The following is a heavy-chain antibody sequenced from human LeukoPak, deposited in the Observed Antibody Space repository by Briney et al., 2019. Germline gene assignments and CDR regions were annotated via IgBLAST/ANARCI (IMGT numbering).Heavy chain of an antibody. Sequence: GGSLRLSCAASGFTFSSHGMHWVRQAPGKGLEWVAVVRYNGSDKNYADSVKGRFTVSRDNSKNTAYLQMNSLRVEDTALYYCARTGGRDGYGFDSWGQGTLVTVS. D-gene: IGHD5-24*01. CDR1: GFTFSSHG. CDR3: ARTGGRDGYGFDS. V-gene: IGHV3-33*01. CDR2: VRYNGSDK. J-gene: IGHJ4*02.